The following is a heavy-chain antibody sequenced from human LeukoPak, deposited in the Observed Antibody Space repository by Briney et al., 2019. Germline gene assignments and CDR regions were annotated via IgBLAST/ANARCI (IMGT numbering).Heavy chain of an antibody. CDR2: IYYSGST. J-gene: IGHJ4*02. D-gene: IGHD3-22*01. CDR1: GGSISSYY. CDR3: ARAIGYYYDSSGYYYDY. V-gene: IGHV4-59*12. Sequence: PSETLSLTCTVSGGSISSYYWSWIRQPPGKGLEWIGYIYYSGSTNYNPSLKSRVTISVDTSKNQFSLKLSSVTAADTAVYYCARAIGYYYDSSGYYYDYWGQGTLVTVSS.